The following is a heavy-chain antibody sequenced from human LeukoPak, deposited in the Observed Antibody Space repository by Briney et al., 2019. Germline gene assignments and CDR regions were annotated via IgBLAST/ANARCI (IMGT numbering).Heavy chain of an antibody. D-gene: IGHD2-21*01. Sequence: PSETLSLTCTVSGGSISSSSYYWDWIRQPPGKGLEWIGSIYYSGSTYYNPSLKSRVTISVDTSKNQFFLKLSSVTAADTAVYYCARMGAIGGASANPDYWGQGTLVTVSS. CDR2: IYYSGST. J-gene: IGHJ4*02. V-gene: IGHV4-39*07. CDR1: GGSISSSSYY. CDR3: ARMGAIGGASANPDY.